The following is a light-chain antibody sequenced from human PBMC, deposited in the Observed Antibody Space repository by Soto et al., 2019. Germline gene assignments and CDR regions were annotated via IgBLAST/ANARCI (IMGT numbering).Light chain of an antibody. CDR1: QTISSY. J-gene: IGKJ1*01. Sequence: EVVLTQSPVTLSLSPGERATLSCRASQTISSYLAWYQQKPGQAPRLLIYGASNRATGIPARFSGSGSGTDFTLTISSLEPEDFAVYFCQQRTNWLWTFGQGTKVDIK. CDR2: GAS. CDR3: QQRTNWLWT. V-gene: IGKV3-11*01.